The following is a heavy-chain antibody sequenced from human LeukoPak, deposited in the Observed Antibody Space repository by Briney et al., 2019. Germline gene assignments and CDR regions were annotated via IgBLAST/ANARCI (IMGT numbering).Heavy chain of an antibody. CDR3: ARDQRGYGDYSDY. CDR1: GYTFTGYY. D-gene: IGHD4-17*01. J-gene: IGHJ4*02. Sequence: ASVKVSCKASGYTFTGYYMHWVRQAPGQGLEWMGWINPNSGGTNYSQKFQGRVTMTRDTSISTAYMELSRLRSDDTAVYYCARDQRGYGDYSDYWGQGTLVTVSS. V-gene: IGHV1-2*02. CDR2: INPNSGGT.